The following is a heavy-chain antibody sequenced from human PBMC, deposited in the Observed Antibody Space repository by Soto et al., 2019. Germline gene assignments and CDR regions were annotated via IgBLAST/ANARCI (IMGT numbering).Heavy chain of an antibody. D-gene: IGHD5-18*01. V-gene: IGHV3-30-3*01. CDR2: ISYDGSNK. CDR1: GFTFSSYA. J-gene: IGHJ6*02. Sequence: GGSLRLSCAASGFTFSSYAMHWVRQAPGKGLEWVAVISYDGSNKYYADSVKGRFTISRDNSKNTLYLQMNSLRAEDTAVYYCARVKQWDTAMVYYYYYGMDVWGQGTTVTVSS. CDR3: ARVKQWDTAMVYYYYYGMDV.